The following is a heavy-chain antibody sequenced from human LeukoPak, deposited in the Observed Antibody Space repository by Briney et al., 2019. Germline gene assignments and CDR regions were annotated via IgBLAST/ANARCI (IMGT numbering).Heavy chain of an antibody. Sequence: GGSLRLSCAASGFTFSSYVMNWVRQTPGKVLEWVATLPSDGGYKRYADFVQGRVTVSRDNFKHTLYLQMDSLPADDTSFYYCARDPGTSDLLNLLITVWGQGTLVTVSS. CDR1: GFTFSSYV. CDR2: LPSDGGYK. D-gene: IGHD2-21*01. CDR3: ARDPGTSDLLNLLITV. V-gene: IGHV3-30-3*01. J-gene: IGHJ4*02.